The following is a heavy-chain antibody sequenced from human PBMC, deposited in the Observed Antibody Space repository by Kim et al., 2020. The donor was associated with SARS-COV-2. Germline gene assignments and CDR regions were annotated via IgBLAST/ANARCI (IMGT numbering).Heavy chain of an antibody. CDR3: ARTYGSGSYPPNY. Sequence: YTPALKSRVTISVDTSKNQFSLKLSSVTAADTAVYYCARTYGSGSYPPNYWGQGTLVTVSS. D-gene: IGHD3-10*01. V-gene: IGHV4-34*01. J-gene: IGHJ4*02.